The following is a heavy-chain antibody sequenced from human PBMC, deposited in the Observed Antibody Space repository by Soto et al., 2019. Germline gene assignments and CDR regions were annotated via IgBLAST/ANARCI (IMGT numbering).Heavy chain of an antibody. Sequence: GASVKVSCKASGYTFTSYAMHWVRQAPGQRLEWMGWINAGNGNTKYSQKFQGRVTITRDTSASTAYMELSSLRSEDTAVYYCARGVDYGDYFDYWGQGTLVTVSS. CDR2: INAGNGNT. CDR1: GYTFTSYA. CDR3: ARGVDYGDYFDY. J-gene: IGHJ4*02. D-gene: IGHD4-17*01. V-gene: IGHV1-3*01.